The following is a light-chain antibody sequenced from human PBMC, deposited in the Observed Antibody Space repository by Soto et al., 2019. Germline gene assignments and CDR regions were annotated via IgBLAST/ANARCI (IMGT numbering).Light chain of an antibody. Sequence: QSVLTQPASVSGSPGQSITISCTGTSSDVGGYNYVSWYQQHPGKAPKLMIYEVSNRPSGVSNRFSGSKSGNTASLTISGLQAEAEADYYCSSYTSSSTYVFGTGTNVTAL. V-gene: IGLV2-14*01. CDR3: SSYTSSSTYV. CDR1: SSDVGGYNY. CDR2: EVS. J-gene: IGLJ1*01.